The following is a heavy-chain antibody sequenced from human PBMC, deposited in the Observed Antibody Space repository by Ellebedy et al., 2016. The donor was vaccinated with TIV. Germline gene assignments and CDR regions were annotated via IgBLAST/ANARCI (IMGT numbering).Heavy chain of an antibody. Sequence: PGGSLRLSCAASGFTFSTYGMSWVRQAPGKGLEWVSAISTSGGSTYYADSVKGRFTVSRDNPKNTLYLQMNSLRAEDTAVYYCVRGAGSYHFDYWGQGTLVTV. J-gene: IGHJ4*02. CDR1: GFTFSTYG. V-gene: IGHV3-23*01. D-gene: IGHD1-26*01. CDR2: ISTSGGST. CDR3: VRGAGSYHFDY.